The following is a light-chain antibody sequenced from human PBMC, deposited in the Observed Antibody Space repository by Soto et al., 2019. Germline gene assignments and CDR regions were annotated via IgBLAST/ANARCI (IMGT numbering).Light chain of an antibody. V-gene: IGKV3-15*01. CDR1: QSISTN. Sequence: EIVMTQSPATLSVSPGERATLSCRASQSISTNLAWYQQKAGQAPRLLITGASTRATGVPARFSGSGSGTEFTLTISSLQSEDFAVYYCQQYHNWPPYTFGQGTKLEIK. J-gene: IGKJ2*01. CDR2: GAS. CDR3: QQYHNWPPYT.